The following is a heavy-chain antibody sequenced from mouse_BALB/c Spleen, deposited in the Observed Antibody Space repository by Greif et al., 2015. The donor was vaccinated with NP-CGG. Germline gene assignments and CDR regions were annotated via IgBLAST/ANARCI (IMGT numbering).Heavy chain of an antibody. CDR1: GYTFTSYV. V-gene: IGHV1-14*01. J-gene: IGHJ4*01. D-gene: IGHD4-1*01. CDR3: ARERELGEGYYAMDY. Sequence: EVQLQQSGPELVKPGASVKMSCKASGYTFTSYVMHWVKQKPGQGLEWIGYINPYNDGTKYNEKFKGKATLTSDKSSSTAYMELSSLTSEDSAVYYCARERELGEGYYAMDYWGQGTSVTVSS. CDR2: INPYNDGT.